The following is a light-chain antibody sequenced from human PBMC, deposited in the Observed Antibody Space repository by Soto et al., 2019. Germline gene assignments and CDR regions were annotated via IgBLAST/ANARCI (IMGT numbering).Light chain of an antibody. CDR1: QNINNY. CDR3: QQYSNLIT. J-gene: IGKJ5*01. CDR2: DAS. V-gene: IGKV1-33*01. Sequence: DIQMTQSPSSLSASVGDRVTITCQASQNINNYLNWYQQKPGKAPKLLIYDASNLETGVPSRFSGSGSGTYFSFTISSLQSEDFATYYCQQYSNLITFGQGTRLEIK.